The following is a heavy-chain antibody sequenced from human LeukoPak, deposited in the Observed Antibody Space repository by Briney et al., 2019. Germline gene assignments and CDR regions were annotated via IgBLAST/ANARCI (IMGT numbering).Heavy chain of an antibody. CDR2: INHSGST. V-gene: IGHV4-34*01. CDR1: GGSFSGYS. D-gene: IGHD3-9*01. CDR3: ARKDDILTVYTPNGIDV. J-gene: IGHJ6*02. Sequence: SETLSLTCVVYGGSFSGYSWSWIRQPPGKGLGWIGEINHSGSTNYNPSLKSRVTISVDTSKNQFSLKLSSVTAADTAVYYCARKDDILTVYTPNGIDVWGQGTTVTVSS.